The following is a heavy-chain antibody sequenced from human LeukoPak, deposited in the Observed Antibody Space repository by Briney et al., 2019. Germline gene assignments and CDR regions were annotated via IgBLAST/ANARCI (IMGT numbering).Heavy chain of an antibody. CDR2: INGGSGNT. D-gene: IGHD3-22*01. CDR3: ANPRYDSSGYYYVD. V-gene: IGHV1-3*01. CDR1: GYTFTDYT. J-gene: IGHJ4*02. Sequence: ASVKVSCKASGYTFTDYTMHWLRQAPGQRLDWMGWINGGSGNTKYSPEFQGRVTITRDTPASTAYMELSSLRSEDTAVYYCANPRYDSSGYYYVDWGQGTLVTVSS.